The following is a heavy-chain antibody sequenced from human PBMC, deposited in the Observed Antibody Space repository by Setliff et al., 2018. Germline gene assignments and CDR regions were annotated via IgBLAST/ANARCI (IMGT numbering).Heavy chain of an antibody. J-gene: IGHJ4*02. CDR3: AKSRGSGAGSWDS. CDR1: GLTFSSYA. CDR2: ISGSGGNT. Sequence: PGGSLRLSCAASGLTFSSYAMSWVRQAPGKGLEWVSAISGSGGNTYYADSVKGRFTISRDNSKNTLYPQMNSLRAEDTAAYYCAKSRGSGAGSWDSWGQGTLVTVSS. D-gene: IGHD3-10*01. V-gene: IGHV3-23*01.